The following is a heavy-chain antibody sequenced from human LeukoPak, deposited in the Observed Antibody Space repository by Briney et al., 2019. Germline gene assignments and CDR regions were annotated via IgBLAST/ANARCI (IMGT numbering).Heavy chain of an antibody. J-gene: IGHJ6*03. D-gene: IGHD3-3*01. Sequence: ASVKVSCKASGYTFTSYGISWVRQAPGQGREWMGWISAYNGNTNYAQKLQGRVTMTTDTSTSTAYMELRSLRSDDTAVYYCARAGIRFLEWLPRIHYMDVWGKGTTVTVSS. CDR1: GYTFTSYG. V-gene: IGHV1-18*01. CDR2: ISAYNGNT. CDR3: ARAGIRFLEWLPRIHYMDV.